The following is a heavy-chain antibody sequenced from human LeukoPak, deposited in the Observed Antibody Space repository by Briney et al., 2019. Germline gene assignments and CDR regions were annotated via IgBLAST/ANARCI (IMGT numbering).Heavy chain of an antibody. D-gene: IGHD3-9*01. J-gene: IGHJ4*02. CDR2: IYWDEDK. CDR1: GFSFSTSGGG. CDR3: ARSPYYDILTGSRGTFDY. Sequence: ASGPTLVKPTQPLTLTCTFSGFSFSTSGGGVGWIRQPPGKALERLACIYWDEDKRYRPSLKSRLTITKHTSKNQVVLTMTNMDPVDTATYYCARSPYYDILTGSRGTFDYWGRGILVTVSS. V-gene: IGHV2-5*02.